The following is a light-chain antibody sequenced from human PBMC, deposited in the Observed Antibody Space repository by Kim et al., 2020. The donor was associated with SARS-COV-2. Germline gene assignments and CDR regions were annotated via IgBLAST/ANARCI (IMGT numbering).Light chain of an antibody. CDR1: QDIRNF. Sequence: DIQMTQSPSSLSASVGDRVTITCQASQDIRNFLNWFRQKPGKAPNLLIYDGSNLETGVPSRFSGSGSGTDFTLTINSLQPEDIATYDCQQYNSPPVTFRPGRRLEI. CDR3: QQYNSPPVT. CDR2: DGS. J-gene: IGKJ5*01. V-gene: IGKV1-33*01.